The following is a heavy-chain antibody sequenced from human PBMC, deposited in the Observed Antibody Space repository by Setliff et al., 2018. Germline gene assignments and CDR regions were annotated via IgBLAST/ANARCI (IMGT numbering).Heavy chain of an antibody. V-gene: IGHV1-8*02. Sequence: ASVKVSCKASGYAFTGYYIHWVRQAPGQGLEWMGWMNPNSGNTGYAQKFQGRVTMTRNTSISTAYMELSSLRSEDTAVYYCARRGLGYDFWSGYYTMYYFDYWGQGTLVTVSS. D-gene: IGHD3-3*01. J-gene: IGHJ4*02. CDR2: MNPNSGNT. CDR1: GYAFTGYY. CDR3: ARRGLGYDFWSGYYTMYYFDY.